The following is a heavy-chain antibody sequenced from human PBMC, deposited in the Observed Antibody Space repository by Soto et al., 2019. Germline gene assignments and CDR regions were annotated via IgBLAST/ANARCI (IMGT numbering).Heavy chain of an antibody. CDR3: ARYLNYGDPYYYYGMDV. D-gene: IGHD4-17*01. V-gene: IGHV5-51*01. CDR2: IYPGDSDT. CDR1: GYSFTSYW. J-gene: IGHJ6*02. Sequence: PGESLKLSCKGSGYSFTSYWIGWVRQMPGKGLEWMGIIYPGDSDTRYSPSFQGQVTISADKSISTAYLQWSSLKASDTAMYYCARYLNYGDPYYYYGMDVWGQGTTVTVSS.